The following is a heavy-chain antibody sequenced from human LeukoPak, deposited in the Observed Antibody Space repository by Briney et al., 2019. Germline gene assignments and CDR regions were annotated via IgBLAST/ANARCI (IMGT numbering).Heavy chain of an antibody. D-gene: IGHD6-19*01. CDR2: IWYDGSNK. Sequence: GRSLRLSCAASGFTFSSYGMHWVRQAPGKGLEWVAVIWYDGSNKYYADSVKGQFTISRDNSKNTLYLQMNSLRAEDTAVYYCARDATLRIAVAAYWGQGTLVTVSS. CDR3: ARDATLRIAVAAY. J-gene: IGHJ4*02. V-gene: IGHV3-33*01. CDR1: GFTFSSYG.